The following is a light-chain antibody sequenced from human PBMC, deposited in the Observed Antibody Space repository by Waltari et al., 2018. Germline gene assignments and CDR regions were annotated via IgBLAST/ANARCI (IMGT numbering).Light chain of an antibody. CDR2: EVG. CDR1: SSDVGGYTY. Sequence: QSALTQPASVSGSPGQSITISCTGSSSDVGGYTYVSWYQQHPDRAPKLLIYEVGSRPSGVSDRFSGSKSGNTASLTISGLQAEDEADYYCSSYTSSITYVFGVGTKVTVL. V-gene: IGLV2-14*01. CDR3: SSYTSSITYV. J-gene: IGLJ1*01.